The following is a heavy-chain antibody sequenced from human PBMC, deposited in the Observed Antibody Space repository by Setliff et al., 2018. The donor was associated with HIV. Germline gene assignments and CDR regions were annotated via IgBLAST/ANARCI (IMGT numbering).Heavy chain of an antibody. J-gene: IGHJ5*02. Sequence: PSDTLSLTCTVSGGSISNYYWSWIRQPAGKGLEWIGRIYTSGSTNYNPSLKSRVTMSVDTSKNQFSLKLSSVTAADTAVYYCARRIDNSGSFPDKNGFDTWGQGSLVTVSS. CDR3: ARRIDNSGSFPDKNGFDT. V-gene: IGHV4-4*07. CDR1: GGSISNYY. D-gene: IGHD3-10*01. CDR2: IYTSGST.